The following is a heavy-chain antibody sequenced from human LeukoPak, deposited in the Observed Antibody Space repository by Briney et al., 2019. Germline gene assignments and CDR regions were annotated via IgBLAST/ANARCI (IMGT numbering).Heavy chain of an antibody. CDR3: ARDSEVGATTTDAFDI. J-gene: IGHJ3*02. Sequence: GRSLRLSCAASGFTFSSYAMHWVRQAPGKGLEWVAVISYDGSNKYYADSVKGRFTISRDNSKNTLYLQMSSLRAEDTAVYYCARDSEVGATTTDAFDIWGQGTMVTVSS. V-gene: IGHV3-30-3*01. CDR1: GFTFSSYA. D-gene: IGHD1-26*01. CDR2: ISYDGSNK.